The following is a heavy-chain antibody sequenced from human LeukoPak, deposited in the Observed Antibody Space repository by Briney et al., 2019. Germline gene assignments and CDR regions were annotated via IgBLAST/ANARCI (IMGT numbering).Heavy chain of an antibody. J-gene: IGHJ4*02. CDR3: ARGGSYGDY. CDR2: VNPDGSSI. Sequence: GGSLRLSCAASGFTFSNYWMHWVRHVPEKGLVWVSRVNPDGSSITYANSVKGRFTSSRDNAKNTLYLQMNRLRVEDTAVYYCARGGSYGDYWGQGIVVTVSS. CDR1: GFTFSNYW. V-gene: IGHV3-74*01. D-gene: IGHD3-16*01.